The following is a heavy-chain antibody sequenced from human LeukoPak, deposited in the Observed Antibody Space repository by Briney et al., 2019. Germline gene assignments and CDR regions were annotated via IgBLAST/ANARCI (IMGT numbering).Heavy chain of an antibody. CDR3: ARLYYDSSGYYQICYFDY. J-gene: IGHJ4*01. D-gene: IGHD3-22*01. V-gene: IGHV4-39*01. CDR2: IYYSGST. Sequence: SETLSLTCTVSGGSISSSSYYWGWIRQPPGKGLERIGSIYYSGSTYYNPSLKSRVTISVDTSKNQFSLNLSSVTAADTAVYYCARLYYDSSGYYQICYFDYWGHGTLVTVSS. CDR1: GGSISSSSYY.